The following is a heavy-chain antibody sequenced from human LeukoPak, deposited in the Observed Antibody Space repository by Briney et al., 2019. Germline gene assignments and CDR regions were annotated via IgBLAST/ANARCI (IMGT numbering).Heavy chain of an antibody. V-gene: IGHV1-46*01. CDR2: INPSGGST. J-gene: IGHJ6*02. CDR1: GYTFTSYY. Sequence: ASVKVSCKASGYTFTSYYMHWVRQAPGQGLEWMGIINPSGGSTSYAQKFQGRVTMTRDTSTSTVHMELSSLRSEDTAVYYCARDGITIFGVVIHGGMDVWGQGTTVTVSS. CDR3: ARDGITIFGVVIHGGMDV. D-gene: IGHD3-3*01.